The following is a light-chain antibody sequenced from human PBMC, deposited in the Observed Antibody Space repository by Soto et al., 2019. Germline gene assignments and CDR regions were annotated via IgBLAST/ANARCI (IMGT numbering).Light chain of an antibody. V-gene: IGKV3-11*01. J-gene: IGKJ1*01. Sequence: ETVLTQSPATLSLSPGERATLYCRASQSVSSYLAWYQQKPGQAPRLLIYGSSVRATGVPDRFSGSGSGTDFTLTIGGLEPEDFAVYYCQQYALSPWTFGQGTKVDIK. CDR2: GSS. CDR3: QQYALSPWT. CDR1: QSVSSY.